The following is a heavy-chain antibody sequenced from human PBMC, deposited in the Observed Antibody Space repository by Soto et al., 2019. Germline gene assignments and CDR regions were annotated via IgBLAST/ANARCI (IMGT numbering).Heavy chain of an antibody. J-gene: IGHJ6*02. CDR1: GGSMSRGGQS. Sequence: SETLSLTCAVSGGSMSRGGQSWSWIRQPPGKGLEWLGFIYYTGSTYYNPSLKSRVTLSVDRSKNQFSLNLTSVTAADTAMYFCARATPGPSHRWDVSGQGTTVTVSS. CDR3: ARATPGPSHRWDV. CDR2: IYYTGST. D-gene: IGHD3-10*01. V-gene: IGHV4-30-2*01.